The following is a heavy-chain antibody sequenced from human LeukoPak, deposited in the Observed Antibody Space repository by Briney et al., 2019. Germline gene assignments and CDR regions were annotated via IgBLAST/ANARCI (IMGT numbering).Heavy chain of an antibody. CDR1: GFTISGFA. V-gene: IGHV3-23*01. CDR2: IGSDYKT. D-gene: IGHD3-10*01. CDR3: AKVAVGDYYGSGSLDY. Sequence: GGSLRLSCAASGFTISGFAMTWVRQAPGKGLEWVSSIGSDYKTHYSESVKGRFTISRDNSKNTLYLQMNSLRAEDTAVYYCAKVAVGDYYGSGSLDYWGQGTLVTVSS. J-gene: IGHJ4*02.